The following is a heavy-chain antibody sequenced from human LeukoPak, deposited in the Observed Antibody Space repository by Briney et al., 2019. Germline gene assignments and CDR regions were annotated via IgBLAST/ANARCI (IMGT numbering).Heavy chain of an antibody. CDR2: VTPSGGRT. CDR1: GYTFTDYY. V-gene: IGHV1-46*01. CDR3: ARPNFYDTSGYSYLYYFDY. D-gene: IGHD3-22*01. Sequence: GASVKVSCKASGYTFTDYYLHWVRQAPGQGLEWMGIVTPSGGRTTYAQKFQGRVTMTSDTSTSTVYMELSGLRSDDTAVYYCARPNFYDTSGYSYLYYFDYWGQGTLVTVSS. J-gene: IGHJ4*02.